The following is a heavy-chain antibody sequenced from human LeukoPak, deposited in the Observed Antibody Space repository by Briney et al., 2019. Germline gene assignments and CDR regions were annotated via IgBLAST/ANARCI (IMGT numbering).Heavy chain of an antibody. D-gene: IGHD3-10*01. CDR3: ARDLRLWFGESPFDY. CDR1: GFTFSSYW. Sequence: GGSLTLSCAASGFTFSSYWMHWVRQAPGKGLVWVSRINSDGSSTSYADSVKGRFTISRDNAKNTLYLQMNSLRAEDTAVYYCARDLRLWFGESPFDYWGQGTLVTVSS. J-gene: IGHJ4*02. CDR2: INSDGSST. V-gene: IGHV3-74*01.